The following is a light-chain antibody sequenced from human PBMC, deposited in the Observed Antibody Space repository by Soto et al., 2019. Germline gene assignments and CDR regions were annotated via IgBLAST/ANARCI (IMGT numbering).Light chain of an antibody. CDR2: YDD. CDR3: AARDDRLNGRV. CDR1: SSNIGDNA. J-gene: IGLJ2*01. V-gene: IGLV1-36*01. Sequence: QSVLIQPPSVSGAPGQTVTISCSGSSSNIGDNAVTWYQQVPEKAPRLLIYYDDLLPSGVSDRFSGSKSGTSASLAISGLQPEDEADYYWAARDDRLNGRVFGGGTKLTVL.